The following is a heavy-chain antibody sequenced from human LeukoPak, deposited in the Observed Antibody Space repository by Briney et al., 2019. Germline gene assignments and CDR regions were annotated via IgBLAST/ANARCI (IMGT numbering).Heavy chain of an antibody. CDR2: IYSSGVT. Sequence: SETLSLTCIVSGGSISGYYWNWIRQPAGKGLEWIGRIYSSGVTNYNPSLKSRVTMSVDSSKNTVSLKVNSVTVADTAVYFCARGWFGEFSLVYYYYGLDVWGQGKTVTVSS. D-gene: IGHD3-10*01. CDR1: GGSISGYY. V-gene: IGHV4-4*07. J-gene: IGHJ6*02. CDR3: ARGWFGEFSLVYYYYGLDV.